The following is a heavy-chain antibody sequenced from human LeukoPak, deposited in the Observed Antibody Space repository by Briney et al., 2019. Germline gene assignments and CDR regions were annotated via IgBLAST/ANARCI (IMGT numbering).Heavy chain of an antibody. Sequence: DPSQTLSLTCTVYGGSISSGDYYWSWIRQPPGKGLEWIGYIYYSGSTYYNPSLKSRVTISVDTSKNQFSLKLSSVTAADTAVYYCAREVMEWSIDYWGQGTLVTVSS. D-gene: IGHD3-3*01. CDR3: AREVMEWSIDY. J-gene: IGHJ4*02. CDR1: GGSISSGDYY. V-gene: IGHV4-30-4*08. CDR2: IYYSGST.